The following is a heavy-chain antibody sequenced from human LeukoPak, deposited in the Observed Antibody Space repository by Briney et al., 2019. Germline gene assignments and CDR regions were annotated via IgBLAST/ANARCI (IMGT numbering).Heavy chain of an antibody. V-gene: IGHV4-59*01. D-gene: IGHD4/OR15-4a*01. J-gene: IGHJ6*02. CDR3: AREDPRTKVPEGMDV. CDR2: IYYSGTT. Sequence: SETLSLTCTVSGGSISHYYWSWIRQPPGTGLEWIGYIYYSGTTNYNPSLKSRVTISVDTSKNQFSLKLNSVTAADTAVYYCAREDPRTKVPEGMDVWGQGTTVTVSS. CDR1: GGSISHYY.